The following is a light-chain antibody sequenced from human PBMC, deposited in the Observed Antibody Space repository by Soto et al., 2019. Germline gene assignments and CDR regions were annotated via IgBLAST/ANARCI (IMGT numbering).Light chain of an antibody. CDR1: QGISSY. Sequence: DIQLTQSPSFLSASVGDRVTITCRASQGISSYLAWYQQKPGKAPKLLIYAASTLQSGVPSRFSGSGSGTDFTLTISSLKPEDLATYYCQKHTSYPLTFGPGTQVDIK. J-gene: IGKJ3*01. CDR2: AAS. CDR3: QKHTSYPLT. V-gene: IGKV1-9*01.